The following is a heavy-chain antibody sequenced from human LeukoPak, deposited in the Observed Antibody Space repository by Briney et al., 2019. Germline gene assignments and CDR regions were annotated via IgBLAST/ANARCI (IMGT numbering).Heavy chain of an antibody. CDR3: AKDPRESTIATRPLYFDY. CDR1: GFTFSSYA. Sequence: PGGSLRLSCGASGFTFSSYAMSWVRQAPGKGLEWVSAVRGGGGSTYYADSVKGRFTISRDNSKNTLYLQMNSLRAEDTAVYYCAKDPRESTIATRPLYFDYWGQGTLVTVSS. J-gene: IGHJ4*02. D-gene: IGHD6-6*01. CDR2: VRGGGGST. V-gene: IGHV3-23*01.